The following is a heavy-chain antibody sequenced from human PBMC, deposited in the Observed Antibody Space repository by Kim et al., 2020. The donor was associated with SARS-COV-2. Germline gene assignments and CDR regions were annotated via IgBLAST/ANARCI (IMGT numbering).Heavy chain of an antibody. V-gene: IGHV3-30*02. D-gene: IGHD2-15*01. J-gene: IGHJ4*02. Sequence: KGRFTISRVNSKNTLYLQMNSLRAEDTAVYYCAKDSDYCSGGSCYSYFDYWGQGTLVTVSS. CDR3: AKDSDYCSGGSCYSYFDY.